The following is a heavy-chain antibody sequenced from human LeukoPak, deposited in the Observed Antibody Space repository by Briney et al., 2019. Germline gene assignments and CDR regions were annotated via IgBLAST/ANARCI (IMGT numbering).Heavy chain of an antibody. D-gene: IGHD6-13*01. Sequence: SETLSLTCTVSGGSISSGGYYWSWIRQHPGKGLEWIGYIYYSGSTYYNPSLKSRVTISVDTSKNQFSLKLSSVTAADTAVYYCARENPGIAAAGDYWGQGTLVTVSS. V-gene: IGHV4-31*03. CDR3: ARENPGIAAAGDY. CDR2: IYYSGST. CDR1: GGSISSGGYY. J-gene: IGHJ4*02.